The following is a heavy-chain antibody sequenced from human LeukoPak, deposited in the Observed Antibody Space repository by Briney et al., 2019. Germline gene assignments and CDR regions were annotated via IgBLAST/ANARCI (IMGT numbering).Heavy chain of an antibody. CDR1: GFTFSSYG. V-gene: IGHV3-30*02. CDR3: AKVVAYSSSWYGDN. Sequence: GGSLRLSCAASGFTFSSYGMHWVRQAPGKGLEWVAFIRYDGSNKYYADSVKGRFTISRDNSKNTLYLQMNSLRAEDTAVYYCAKVVAYSSSWYGDNWGQGTLVTVSS. J-gene: IGHJ4*02. D-gene: IGHD6-13*01. CDR2: IRYDGSNK.